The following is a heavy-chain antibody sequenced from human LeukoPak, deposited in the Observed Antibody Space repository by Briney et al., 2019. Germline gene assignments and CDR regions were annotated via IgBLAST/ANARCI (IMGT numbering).Heavy chain of an antibody. V-gene: IGHV3-11*01. CDR1: GFTFSDHY. J-gene: IGHJ4*02. CDR2: ISHNGETK. D-gene: IGHD6-13*01. CDR3: ARDRHGYFDY. Sequence: AGSLRLSCAASGFTFSDHYMIWLRQAPGKGLEAISYISHNGETKYYADSVKGRLSISRDNAKSSLYLQMNSLRVEDTAVYYCARDRHGYFDYWGQGTLVTVSS.